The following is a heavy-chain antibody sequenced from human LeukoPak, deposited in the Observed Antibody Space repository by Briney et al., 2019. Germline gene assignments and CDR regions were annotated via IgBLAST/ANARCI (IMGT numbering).Heavy chain of an antibody. CDR1: GFPFSTYG. J-gene: IGHJ3*02. Sequence: GGSLRLSCAASGFPFSTYGMYWVRQTPGKGLEWVAVISYDGINKYYADSVKGRFTISRDNSKNTLYLQMNSLRAEDTAVYYCAKEQLDSADAFDIWGQGTMVTVSS. CDR2: ISYDGINK. V-gene: IGHV3-30*18. D-gene: IGHD6-13*01. CDR3: AKEQLDSADAFDI.